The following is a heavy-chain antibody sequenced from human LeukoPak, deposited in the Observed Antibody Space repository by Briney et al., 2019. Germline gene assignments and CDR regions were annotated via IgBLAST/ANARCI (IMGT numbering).Heavy chain of an antibody. D-gene: IGHD3-22*01. CDR2: IIPIFGTA. CDR3: ARDPLYDSSGYYYPEYFQH. Sequence: SVSVSCKASGGTFSSYAISCVRQAPGQGLEWMGGIIPIFGTANYAQKFQGRVTITADESTSTAYMELSSLRSEDTAVYYCARDPLYDSSGYYYPEYFQHWGQGTLVTVSS. V-gene: IGHV1-69*13. J-gene: IGHJ1*01. CDR1: GGTFSSYA.